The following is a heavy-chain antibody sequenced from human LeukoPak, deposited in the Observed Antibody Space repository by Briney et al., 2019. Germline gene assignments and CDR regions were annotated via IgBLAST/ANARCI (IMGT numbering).Heavy chain of an antibody. J-gene: IGHJ4*02. D-gene: IGHD2-21*01. CDR2: INPGTGGT. Sequence: ASVKVSCKAYGYTFTSYFIHWVRQAPGQGLEWMGIINPGTGGTTYAQNFQGRVTMTSDTSTSTAYMELTSLRSDDTAVYYCARHPAYCGGDCWGQGTLVTVSS. CDR1: GYTFTSYF. V-gene: IGHV1-46*01. CDR3: ARHPAYCGGDC.